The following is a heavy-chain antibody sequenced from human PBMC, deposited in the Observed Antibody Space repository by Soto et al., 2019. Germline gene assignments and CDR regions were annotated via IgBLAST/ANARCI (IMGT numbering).Heavy chain of an antibody. CDR2: ISYDGSNK. J-gene: IGHJ3*02. CDR1: GFTFSSYG. V-gene: IGHV3-30*18. CDR3: AKVGHYCSGGSCYSGAFDI. Sequence: QVQLVESGGGVVQPGRSLRLSCAASGFTFSSYGMHWVRQAPGKGLEWVAVISYDGSNKYYADSVKGRFTISRDNSKNTLYLQMNSLRAEDTAVYYCAKVGHYCSGGSCYSGAFDIWGQGTMVTVSS. D-gene: IGHD2-15*01.